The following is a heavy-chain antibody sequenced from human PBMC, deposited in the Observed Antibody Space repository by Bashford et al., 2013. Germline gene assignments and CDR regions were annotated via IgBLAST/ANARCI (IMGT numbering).Heavy chain of an antibody. CDR2: IYWNDDK. CDR3: AHRPGWWLVQSFDY. Sequence: SGPTLVKPTQTLTLTCTFSGFSLSTSGVGVGWIRQPPGKALEWLALIYWNDDKRYSPSLKSRLTITKDTSKNQVVLTMTNMDPVDTATYYCAHRPGWWLVQSFDYWGQGTLVTVSS. J-gene: IGHJ4*02. V-gene: IGHV2-5*01. CDR1: GFSLSTSGVG. D-gene: IGHD6-19*01.